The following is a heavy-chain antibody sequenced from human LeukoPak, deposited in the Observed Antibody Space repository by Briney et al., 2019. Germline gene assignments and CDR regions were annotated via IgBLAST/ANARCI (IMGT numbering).Heavy chain of an antibody. V-gene: IGHV1-2*02. CDR3: APSRSDYFDY. Sequence: ASVKVSCKASGYTFSGYYMQWLRQAPGQGLEWMGWINPKSGGTNYAQKFQGRVTMTRDTSISTAYMELSRLTSDDTAVYYCAPSRSDYFDYGGRGTLVTVPS. CDR1: GYTFSGYY. J-gene: IGHJ4*02. CDR2: INPKSGGT.